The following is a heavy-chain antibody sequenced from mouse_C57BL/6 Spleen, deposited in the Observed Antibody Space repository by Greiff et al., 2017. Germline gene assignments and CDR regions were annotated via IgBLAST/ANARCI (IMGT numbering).Heavy chain of an antibody. J-gene: IGHJ2*01. CDR2: IFPGSGST. Sequence: QVQLQQSGPELVKPGASVKISCKASGYTFTDYYINWVKQRPGQGLEWIGWIFPGSGSTYYNEKFKGKATFTVDKSSSTAYMWLSSLTAEDSAVYVSAIAHLYYEDDWGQGTTLTVSS. CDR3: AIAHLYYEDD. V-gene: IGHV1-75*01. CDR1: GYTFTDYY. D-gene: IGHD2-4*01.